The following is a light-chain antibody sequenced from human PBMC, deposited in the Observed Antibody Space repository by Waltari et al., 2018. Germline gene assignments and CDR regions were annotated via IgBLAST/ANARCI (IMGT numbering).Light chain of an antibody. CDR2: AAS. CDR1: HSISNN. V-gene: IGKV1-39*01. Sequence: DIQLTQSPSSPSASVGDRVTITCRARHSISNNVNWYHQKPGKAPRVVVYAASSLQTGAPARLSGWGSGGELNLSISSLEPEDFATYYCQQVYNNPGTFGQGTKVEI. CDR3: QQVYNNPGT. J-gene: IGKJ1*01.